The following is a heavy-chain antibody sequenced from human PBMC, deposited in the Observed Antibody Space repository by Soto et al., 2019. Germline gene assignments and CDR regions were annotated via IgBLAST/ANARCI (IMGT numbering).Heavy chain of an antibody. D-gene: IGHD1-26*01. V-gene: IGHV3-49*03. Sequence: GGSLRLSCTASGFTFGDYAMSWFRQAPGKGLEWVCFIRSKAYGWTREYAASVKGRFTISRDDSKSIAYLQMNSLKTEDTAVYYCTRDGVGATTYYYYGMDVGGQGTTVPVSS. J-gene: IGHJ6*02. CDR3: TRDGVGATTYYYYGMDV. CDR2: IRSKAYGWTR. CDR1: GFTFGDYA.